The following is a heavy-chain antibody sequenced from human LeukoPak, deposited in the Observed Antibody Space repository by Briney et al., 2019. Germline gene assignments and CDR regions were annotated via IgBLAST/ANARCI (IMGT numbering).Heavy chain of an antibody. CDR2: IWRDGSRK. D-gene: IGHD3-3*01. CDR1: GFTFSTFG. J-gene: IGHJ4*02. CDR3: AREASGYSRDF. V-gene: IGHV3-33*01. Sequence: GGPLRLSCAASGFTFSTFGMHWLRQAPGKGLEWVAGIWRDGSRKHYGDSVKGRLTISRDNSNNTLFLQMNSLRAEDTAVYYCAREASGYSRDFWGQGTLVIVSS.